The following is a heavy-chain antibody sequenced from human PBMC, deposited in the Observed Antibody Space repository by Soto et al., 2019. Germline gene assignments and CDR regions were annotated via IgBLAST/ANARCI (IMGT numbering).Heavy chain of an antibody. V-gene: IGHV3-33*01. CDR3: ARGLYYDSTYDAFDI. D-gene: IGHD3-22*01. J-gene: IGHJ3*02. Sequence: GGSLRLSCAASGFTFSSYGMHWVRQAPGKGLEWVAVIWYDGSNKYYADSVKGRFTISRDNSKNTLYLQMNSLRAEDTAVYYCARGLYYDSTYDAFDIWGQGTMVTVSS. CDR1: GFTFSSYG. CDR2: IWYDGSNK.